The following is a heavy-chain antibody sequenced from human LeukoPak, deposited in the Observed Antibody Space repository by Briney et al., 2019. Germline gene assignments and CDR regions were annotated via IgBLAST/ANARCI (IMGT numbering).Heavy chain of an antibody. Sequence: ASVKVSCKASGYTFTNYYIHWVRQATGQGLEWVGAINPFDGTTSHARKFQGRVTMTRDMSTTTVYMELSSLRSEDTAIYHCARDLLAPDYWGQGTLVTVSS. CDR1: GYTFTNYY. V-gene: IGHV1-46*01. CDR3: ARDLLAPDY. CDR2: INPFDGTT. J-gene: IGHJ4*02. D-gene: IGHD1-26*01.